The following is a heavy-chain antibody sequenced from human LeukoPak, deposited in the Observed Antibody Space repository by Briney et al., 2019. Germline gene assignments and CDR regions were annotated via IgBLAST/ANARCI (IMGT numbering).Heavy chain of an antibody. CDR2: ISAYNGNT. V-gene: IGHV1-18*01. CDR3: ARVISASGSDAFDI. Sequence: ASVKVSCKASGYTFTSYGISWVRQAPGQGLEWMGWISAYNGNTNYAQKLQGRVTMTTDTSTSTAYMELRSLRSDDTAVYYCARVISASGSDAFDIWGQGTMVTVSS. D-gene: IGHD3-10*01. CDR1: GYTFTSYG. J-gene: IGHJ3*02.